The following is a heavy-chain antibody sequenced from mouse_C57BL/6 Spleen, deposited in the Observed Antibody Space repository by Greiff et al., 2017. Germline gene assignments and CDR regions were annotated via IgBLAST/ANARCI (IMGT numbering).Heavy chain of an antibody. J-gene: IGHJ2*01. Sequence: VQLQQSGAELAKPGASVKLSCKASGYTFTSYWMHWVKQRPGQGLEWIGYINPSRGYTKYNQKFKDKATLTADKSSSTAYMQLSSLTYEDSAVYYCARVFITTVVAPDFDYWGQGTTLTVSS. CDR1: GYTFTSYW. CDR3: ARVFITTVVAPDFDY. CDR2: INPSRGYT. V-gene: IGHV1-7*01. D-gene: IGHD1-1*01.